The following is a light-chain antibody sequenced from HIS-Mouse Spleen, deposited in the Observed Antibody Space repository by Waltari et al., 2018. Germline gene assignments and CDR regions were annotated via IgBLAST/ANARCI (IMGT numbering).Light chain of an antibody. J-gene: IGLJ3*02. CDR3: SSYTSSSTLWV. CDR1: SSDVGGYNY. CDR2: EVS. V-gene: IGLV2-14*01. Sequence: QSALTQPASVSGSPGQSITISCTGTSSDVGGYNYVSWYQQHPGQAPKLMIYEVSNRPSGVSNRFSGAKSGNTAVLTISGLQAEDEADYYCSSYTSSSTLWVFGGGTKLTVL.